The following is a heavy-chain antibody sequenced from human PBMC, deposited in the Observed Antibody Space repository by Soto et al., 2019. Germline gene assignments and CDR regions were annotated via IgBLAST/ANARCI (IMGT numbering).Heavy chain of an antibody. CDR3: TREWSQ. CDR1: GDSISSNY. Sequence: PSETLSLTCTVSGDSISSNYWNWLRQPPGKGLEWIGYIYYSGSTNYNPSLKSRVTISVDTSKNQFSLKLSSVTAADTAVYYCTREWSQWGQGTLVTVSS. V-gene: IGHV4-59*01. CDR2: IYYSGST. D-gene: IGHD2-15*01. J-gene: IGHJ4*02.